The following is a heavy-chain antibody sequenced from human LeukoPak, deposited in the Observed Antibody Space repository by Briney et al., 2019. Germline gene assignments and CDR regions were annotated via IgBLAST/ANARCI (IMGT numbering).Heavy chain of an antibody. V-gene: IGHV3-7*01. J-gene: IGHJ4*02. CDR2: INQDGSQR. D-gene: IGHD6-19*01. CDR3: ARDIGWYALDS. CDR1: GFTFTRHW. Sequence: GGSLRLSCAASGFTFTRHWIGWVRQSPGRGLEWVAIINQDGSQRNYVDSVNGRFTMSRDNAKNSVYLQMNNLRADDTAVYYCARDIGWYALDSWGQGTLVTVSS.